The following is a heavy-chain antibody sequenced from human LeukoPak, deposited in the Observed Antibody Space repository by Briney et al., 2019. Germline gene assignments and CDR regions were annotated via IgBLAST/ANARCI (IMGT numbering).Heavy chain of an antibody. J-gene: IGHJ4*02. CDR3: AKVLGRYSSLTRYYFDY. CDR1: GFTFSSYA. CDR2: ISGSGENT. V-gene: IGHV3-23*01. Sequence: GGSLRLSCEASGFTFSSYAMSWVRQAPGKGLEWVSAISGSGENTYYADSVKGRFTISRDNSKNTLYLQMNSLRAEDTAVYYCAKVLGRYSSLTRYYFDYWGQGTLVTVSS. D-gene: IGHD6-13*01.